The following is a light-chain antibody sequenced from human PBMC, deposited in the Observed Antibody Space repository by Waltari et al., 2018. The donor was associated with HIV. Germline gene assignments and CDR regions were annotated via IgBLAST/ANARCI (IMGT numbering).Light chain of an antibody. Sequence: QTVVTQEPSFSVSPGGTVTLTCDLSSGSVSSTYYPSWYQQTPGQAPRTLNYSTNTLSFGIPDLFSGSILGNNAAITISGAQADDESVYYCALYMGSGTWVFGGGTKLTVL. CDR2: STN. J-gene: IGLJ3*02. V-gene: IGLV8-61*01. CDR1: SGSVSSTYY. CDR3: ALYMGSGTWV.